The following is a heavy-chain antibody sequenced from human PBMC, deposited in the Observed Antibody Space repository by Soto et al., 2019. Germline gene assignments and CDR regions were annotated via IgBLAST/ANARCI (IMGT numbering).Heavy chain of an antibody. CDR2: ISTDSSRA. CDR3: VKGGWLDF. D-gene: IGHD3-16*01. Sequence: GGSLRLSCAASGFTFNTFERSWVRQAPGRGLEWVSFISTDSSRAYYADAVKGRFTISRDNSKHTLYLQMNSLTAEDTAVYACVKGGWLDFWGQGTLVTVSS. V-gene: IGHV3-23*01. J-gene: IGHJ5*01. CDR1: GFTFNTFE.